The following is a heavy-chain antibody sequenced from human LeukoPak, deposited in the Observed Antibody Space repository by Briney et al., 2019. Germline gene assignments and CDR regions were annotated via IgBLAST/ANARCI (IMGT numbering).Heavy chain of an antibody. D-gene: IGHD4-23*01. V-gene: IGHV3-74*03. J-gene: IGHJ4*02. CDR3: ARTTLETQYFDR. CDR1: GFNLSAYY. CDR2: LKNDGRGT. Sequence: QPGGSLRLSCAASGFNLSAYYMDWVRQGLGKGLVWVSRLKNDGRGTKYADSVKGRFTISRDDAKNILYLQMTSLTVEDAAVYYCARTTLETQYFDRWGQGTLVTVSS.